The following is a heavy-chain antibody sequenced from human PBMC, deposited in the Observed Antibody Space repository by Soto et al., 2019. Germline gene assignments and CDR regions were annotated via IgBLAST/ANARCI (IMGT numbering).Heavy chain of an antibody. CDR1: GYSFTSYW. Sequence: PGESLKISCKGSGYSFTSYWIGWVRQMPGKGLEWMGIIYPGDSDTRYSPSFQGQVTISADKSISTAYLQWSSLKASDTAMYYCARRRRSYCTNGVRYSNWFDPWGQGTLVTVSS. J-gene: IGHJ5*02. D-gene: IGHD2-8*01. CDR3: ARRRRSYCTNGVRYSNWFDP. V-gene: IGHV5-51*01. CDR2: IYPGDSDT.